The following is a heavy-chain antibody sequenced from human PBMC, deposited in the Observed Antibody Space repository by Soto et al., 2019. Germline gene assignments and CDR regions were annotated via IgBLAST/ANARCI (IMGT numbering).Heavy chain of an antibody. CDR2: INPSGGST. J-gene: IGHJ4*02. D-gene: IGHD2-2*01. CDR3: ARDFVEVPSALYYFDY. CDR1: GYTFARYY. Sequence: ASVKVSCKTSGYTFARYYMHWVRQAPGQGLEWMGIINPSGGSTSYAQKFQGRLTMTKDTSTSTVYMELSSLTSEDTDMYYCARDFVEVPSALYYFDYWGQGSLVTVSS. V-gene: IGHV1-46*01.